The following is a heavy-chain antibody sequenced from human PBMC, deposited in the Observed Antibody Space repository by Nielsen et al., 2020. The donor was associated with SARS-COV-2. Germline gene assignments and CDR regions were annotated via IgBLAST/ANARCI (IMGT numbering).Heavy chain of an antibody. CDR1: GGSVSSGSYY. CDR3: ARLSVAGMQNYYYYYMDV. D-gene: IGHD6-19*01. J-gene: IGHJ6*03. V-gene: IGHV4-61*01. CDR2: IYYSGST. Sequence: SETLSLTCTVSGGSVSSGSYYWSWIRQPPGKGLEWIGYIYYSGSTNYNPSLKSRVTISVDTSKNQFSLKLSSVTAADTAVYYCARLSVAGMQNYYYYYMDVWGKGTTVTVSS.